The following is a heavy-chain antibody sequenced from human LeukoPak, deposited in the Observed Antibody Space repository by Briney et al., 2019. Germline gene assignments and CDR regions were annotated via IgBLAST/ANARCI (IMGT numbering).Heavy chain of an antibody. CDR1: GFTFTNYA. Sequence: GGSLRLSCAASGFTFTNYAMSWVRQAPGKGLEWVSTISGGGGSTYSADSVMGRFTISRDNSKNSLYLQMNSLRAEDTAVYYCAELGITMIGGVWGKGTTVTISS. V-gene: IGHV3-23*01. D-gene: IGHD3-10*02. CDR2: ISGGGGST. J-gene: IGHJ6*04. CDR3: AELGITMIGGV.